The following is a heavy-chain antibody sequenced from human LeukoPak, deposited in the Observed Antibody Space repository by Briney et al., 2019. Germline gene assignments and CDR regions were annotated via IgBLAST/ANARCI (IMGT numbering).Heavy chain of an antibody. V-gene: IGHV3-23*01. CDR2: ISGSGSGT. CDR3: AKAYYYDSTSYPTFFDF. D-gene: IGHD3-22*01. J-gene: IGHJ4*02. CDR1: GFTFNNYA. Sequence: GGSLRLSCAASGFTFNNYAMSWVRQAPGKGLEWVSSISGSGSGTYYADSVKGRFTISRDNSKNTLYLQMNSLRAEDTAVYYCAKAYYYDSTSYPTFFDFWGQGTLVTVSS.